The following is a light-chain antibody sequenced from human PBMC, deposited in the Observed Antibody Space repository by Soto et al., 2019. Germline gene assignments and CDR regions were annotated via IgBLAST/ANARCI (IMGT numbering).Light chain of an antibody. CDR2: GAS. J-gene: IGKJ1*01. CDR1: QSVSSN. V-gene: IGKV3-15*01. CDR3: QQYNNWPRT. Sequence: EIVMMHSPATLSVSPGERATLSCRASQSVSSNLAWYQQKPGQAPRLLIYGASTRATGIPARFSGSGSGTEFTLTISSLQSEDFAVYYGQQYNNWPRTFGQGTKV.